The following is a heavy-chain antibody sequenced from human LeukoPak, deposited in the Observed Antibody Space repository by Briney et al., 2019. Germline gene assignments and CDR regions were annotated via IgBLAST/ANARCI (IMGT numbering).Heavy chain of an antibody. Sequence: GGSLRLSCVASGFTLSSSYMSWVRQAPGKGLEWVSVIYSGGSTYYADSVKGRFTISRDNSKNTLYLQMNSLRAEDSAVYYCARGEYYYDGSAYHYYFDYWGQGTLVTVSS. CDR2: IYSGGST. D-gene: IGHD3-22*01. V-gene: IGHV3-66*01. CDR1: GFTLSSSY. CDR3: ARGEYYYDGSAYHYYFDY. J-gene: IGHJ4*02.